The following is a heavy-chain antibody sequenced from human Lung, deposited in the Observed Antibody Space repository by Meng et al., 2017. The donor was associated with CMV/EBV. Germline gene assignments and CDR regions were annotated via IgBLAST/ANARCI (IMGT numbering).Heavy chain of an antibody. CDR1: GFTFDDFA. CDR3: TKGGGERVTFDAMDV. D-gene: IGHD2-21*02. CDR2: ISGNTGFI. V-gene: IGHV3-9*01. J-gene: IGHJ6*02. Sequence: GGSXRLXXTASGFTFDDFAMHWVRQSPGEGLEWVSGISGNTGFIGYADSVKGRFTISRDNAKKTLSLQINTLRAEDTALYYCTKGGGERVTFDAMDVWGQGTXVTVSS.